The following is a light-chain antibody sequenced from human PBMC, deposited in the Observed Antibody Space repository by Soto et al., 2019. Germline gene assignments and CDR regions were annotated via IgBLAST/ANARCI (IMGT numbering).Light chain of an antibody. Sequence: SYELTQPPSVSVSPGQTARITCSGDKLGDKYAFWYQQKPGQSPVMIIREDVKRPSGIPERISGSNSGDTATLTISGTLPMDEADYYCQTWDNWSVTFGGGTKLTVL. CDR3: QTWDNWSVT. CDR2: EDV. V-gene: IGLV3-1*01. J-gene: IGLJ2*01. CDR1: KLGDKY.